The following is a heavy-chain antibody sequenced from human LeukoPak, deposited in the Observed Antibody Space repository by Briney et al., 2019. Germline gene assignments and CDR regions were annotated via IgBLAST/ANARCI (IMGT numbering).Heavy chain of an antibody. CDR2: ISSSSSYI. Sequence: PGGTLSLSCAASGFTFSSYSIDWVRQTPGKGLEWVSSISSSSSYIYYADSVKGRFTISRDNAKNSLYLQMNSLRAEDTAVYYCASFRVEPYGMDVWGQGTTVTVSS. CDR1: GFTFSSYS. CDR3: ASFRVEPYGMDV. J-gene: IGHJ6*02. V-gene: IGHV3-21*01.